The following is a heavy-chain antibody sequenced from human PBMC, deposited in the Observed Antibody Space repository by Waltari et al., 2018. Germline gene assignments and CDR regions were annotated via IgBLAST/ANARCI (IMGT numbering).Heavy chain of an antibody. CDR3: AHRLWGSGYYLGPFDY. CDR2: IYWNDDK. Sequence: QITLKESGPTLVKPTQTLTLTCTFSGFSLSTSGVGVGWIRQPPGKALEWLALIYWNDDKRYSPSLKSRLPIPQDNPKNQVVLTMTNMDPVDTATYYCAHRLWGSGYYLGPFDYWGQGTLVTVSS. CDR1: GFSLSTSGVG. D-gene: IGHD3-22*01. J-gene: IGHJ4*02. V-gene: IGHV2-5*01.